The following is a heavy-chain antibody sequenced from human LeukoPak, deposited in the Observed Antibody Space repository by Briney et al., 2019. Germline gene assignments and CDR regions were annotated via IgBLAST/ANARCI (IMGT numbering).Heavy chain of an antibody. J-gene: IGHJ4*02. CDR3: AKDSTLGVYGPNPFDY. V-gene: IGHV3-23*01. D-gene: IGHD2/OR15-2a*01. CDR2: ISGSGGST. Sequence: GGSLRLSCAASGFTFSSYAMSWVRQAPGKGLEWVSAISGSGGSTYYADSVKGRFTISRDNSKNTLYLQMNSLRAKDTAVYYCAKDSTLGVYGPNPFDYWGQGTLVTVSS. CDR1: GFTFSSYA.